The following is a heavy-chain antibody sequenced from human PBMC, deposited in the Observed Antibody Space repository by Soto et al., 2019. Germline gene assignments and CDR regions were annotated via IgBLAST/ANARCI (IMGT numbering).Heavy chain of an antibody. Sequence: SETLSLTCTVSGDSISSYYWSWIRQPPGKGLEWIGYIYYSGSTNYNPSLKSRVTISVDKSKNQFSLKLSSVTAADTAVYYCARVYMVRGTIIRYFDYWGQGTLVTVSS. V-gene: IGHV4-59*12. CDR1: GDSISSYY. CDR3: ARVYMVRGTIIRYFDY. D-gene: IGHD3-10*01. CDR2: IYYSGST. J-gene: IGHJ4*02.